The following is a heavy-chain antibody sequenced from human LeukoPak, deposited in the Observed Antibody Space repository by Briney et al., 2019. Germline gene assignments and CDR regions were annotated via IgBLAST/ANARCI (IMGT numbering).Heavy chain of an antibody. CDR1: GGSISSGDYY. Sequence: SETLSLTCTVSGGSISSGDYYWSWIRQPPGKGLEWIGYIYYSGSTYYNPSLKSRVTISVDTSKNQFSLKLSSVTAADTAVYYCARSRHDFNWFDPWGQGTLVTVSS. CDR3: ARSRHDFNWFDP. CDR2: IYYSGST. J-gene: IGHJ5*02. V-gene: IGHV4-30-4*01. D-gene: IGHD3-3*01.